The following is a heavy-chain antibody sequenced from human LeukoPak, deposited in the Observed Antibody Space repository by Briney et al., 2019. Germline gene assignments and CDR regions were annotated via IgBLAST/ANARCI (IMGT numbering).Heavy chain of an antibody. Sequence: GGSLRLSCAASGFIFNNYGMHWVRQAPGKGLEWVAVISYDGSNKYYADSVKGQFTISRDNSKNTLYLQMNSLRAEDTAVYYCAKLGYCSSTSCSDPFDPWGQGTLVTVSS. CDR2: ISYDGSNK. V-gene: IGHV3-30*18. CDR3: AKLGYCSSTSCSDPFDP. D-gene: IGHD2-2*01. CDR1: GFIFNNYG. J-gene: IGHJ5*02.